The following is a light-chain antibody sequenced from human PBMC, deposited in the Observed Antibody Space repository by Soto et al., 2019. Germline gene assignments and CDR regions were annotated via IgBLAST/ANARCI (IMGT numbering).Light chain of an antibody. J-gene: IGKJ1*01. Sequence: EIVLTQSPGTLSLSPGERATLSCRASQSVSSSYLAWYQQKPGQAPRRLIYGASSRATGIPDRFSGSGSGTDFTLTISRLELEDFAVYYCQQYGSSRTFGQGTKVEIK. CDR2: GAS. CDR1: QSVSSSY. CDR3: QQYGSSRT. V-gene: IGKV3-20*01.